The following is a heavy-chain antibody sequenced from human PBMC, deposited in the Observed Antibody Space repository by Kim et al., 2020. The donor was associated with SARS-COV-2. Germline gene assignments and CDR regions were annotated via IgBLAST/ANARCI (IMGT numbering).Heavy chain of an antibody. CDR2: IKSKTDGGTT. Sequence: GGSLRLSCAASGFTFSNAWMSWVRQAPGKGLEWVGRIKSKTDGGTTDYAAPVKGRFTISRDDSKNTLYLQMNSLKTEDTAVYYCTTGLSYDILTGEDYWGQGTLVTVSS. CDR1: GFTFSNAW. V-gene: IGHV3-15*01. D-gene: IGHD3-9*01. CDR3: TTGLSYDILTGEDY. J-gene: IGHJ4*02.